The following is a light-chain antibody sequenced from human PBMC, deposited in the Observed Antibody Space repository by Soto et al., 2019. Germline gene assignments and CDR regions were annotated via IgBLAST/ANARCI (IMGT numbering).Light chain of an antibody. CDR2: GNS. CDR3: QSYDSSLSVFYV. Sequence: QSVLTQPPSGSGAPGQRVTISCTGSSSNIGAGYDVHWYQHLPGTAPKLLIYGNSNRPSGVPDRFSGSKSGTSASLAITGLQAEDEADYYCQSYDSSLSVFYVFGTGTKLTVL. J-gene: IGLJ1*01. CDR1: SSNIGAGYD. V-gene: IGLV1-40*01.